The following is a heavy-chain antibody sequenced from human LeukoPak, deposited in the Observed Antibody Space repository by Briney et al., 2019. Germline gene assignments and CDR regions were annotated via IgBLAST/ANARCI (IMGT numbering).Heavy chain of an antibody. CDR3: ARSALDTGGWSQGRRAFYFDN. D-gene: IGHD6-19*01. J-gene: IGHJ4*02. V-gene: IGHV4-30-2*01. CDR1: GGSISSGGYS. CDR2: IYYSGNT. Sequence: TPSETLSLTCAVSGGSISSGGYSWTWIRQPPGKGPEWIGYIYYSGNTYYSPSLKSRVTISVDGSNNQFSLKLTSVTAADTAVYYCARSALDTGGWSQGRRAFYFDNWSQGTLVTVSS.